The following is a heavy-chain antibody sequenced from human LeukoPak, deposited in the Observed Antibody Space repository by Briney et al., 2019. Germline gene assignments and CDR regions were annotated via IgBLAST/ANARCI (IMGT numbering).Heavy chain of an antibody. Sequence: KPSETLSLTCTVSGGSISSSSYYWGWIRQPPGKGLEWIGSIYYSGSTYYNPSLKSRVTISVDTSKNQFSLKLSSVTAADTAVYYCASLSVVPAAIPLAFDIWGQGTMVTVSS. V-gene: IGHV4-39*01. CDR3: ASLSVVPAAIPLAFDI. CDR1: GGSISSSSYY. D-gene: IGHD2-2*01. CDR2: IYYSGST. J-gene: IGHJ3*02.